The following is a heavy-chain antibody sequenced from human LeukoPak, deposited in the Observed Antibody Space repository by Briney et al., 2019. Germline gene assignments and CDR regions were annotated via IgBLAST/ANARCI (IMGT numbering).Heavy chain of an antibody. D-gene: IGHD6-6*01. CDR3: ARDLIAALDY. CDR2: ISSSSSYI. Sequence: GGSLRLSCAASGFTFSSYAMHWVRQAPGKGLEWVSSISSSSSYIYCADSVKGRFTISRDDAKNSLYLQMNSLRAEDTAVYYCARDLIAALDYWGQGTLVTVSS. V-gene: IGHV3-21*01. CDR1: GFTFSSYA. J-gene: IGHJ4*02.